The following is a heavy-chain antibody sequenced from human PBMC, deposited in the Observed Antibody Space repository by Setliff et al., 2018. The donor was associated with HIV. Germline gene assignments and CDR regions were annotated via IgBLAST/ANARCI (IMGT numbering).Heavy chain of an antibody. CDR3: ARRGFVSAWYDQPIYFYYYMDV. J-gene: IGHJ6*03. D-gene: IGHD6-19*01. CDR2: ISGSGANT. V-gene: IGHV3-23*01. Sequence: GGSLRLSCAASGFIFSKYSLSWVRQAPGKGLEWVSLISGSGANTYYADSVKGRFTVSRDNSKNTLYLQMNSLRAEDTAVYYCARRGFVSAWYDQPIYFYYYMDVWGKGTTVTVS. CDR1: GFIFSKYS.